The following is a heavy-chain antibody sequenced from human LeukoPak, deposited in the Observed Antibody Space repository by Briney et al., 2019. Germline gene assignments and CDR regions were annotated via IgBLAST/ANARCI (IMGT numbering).Heavy chain of an antibody. CDR2: INPNSGGT. V-gene: IGHV1-2*02. CDR3: ARAFSGSHLYNWFDP. CDR1: GYTFTGYY. J-gene: IGHJ5*02. D-gene: IGHD1-26*01. Sequence: ASVEVSCKASGYTFTGYYMHWVRQAPGQGLEWMGWINPNSGGTNYAQKFQGRVTMTRDTSISTAYMELSRLRSDDTAVYYCARAFSGSHLYNWFDPWGQGTLVTVSS.